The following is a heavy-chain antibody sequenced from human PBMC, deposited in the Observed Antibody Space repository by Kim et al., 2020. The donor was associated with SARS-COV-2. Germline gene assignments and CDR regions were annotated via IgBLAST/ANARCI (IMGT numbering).Heavy chain of an antibody. CDR3: ARATRDPGYCSSTSCYKREQDAFDI. CDR2: IYPGDSDT. D-gene: IGHD2-2*02. J-gene: IGHJ3*02. Sequence: GESLKISCKGSGYSFTSYWIGWVRQMPGKGLEWMGIIYPGDSDTRYSPSFQGQVTISADKSISTAYLQWSSLKASDTAMYYCARATRDPGYCSSTSCYKREQDAFDIWGQGTMVTVSS. V-gene: IGHV5-51*01. CDR1: GYSFTSYW.